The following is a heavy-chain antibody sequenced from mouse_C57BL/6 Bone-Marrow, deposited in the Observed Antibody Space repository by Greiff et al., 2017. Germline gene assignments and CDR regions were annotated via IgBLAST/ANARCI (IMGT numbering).Heavy chain of an antibody. J-gene: IGHJ2*01. D-gene: IGHD3-3*01. CDR3: AGGDGVVLFFDY. V-gene: IGHV1-66*01. Sequence: QVQLQQSGPELVKPGASVKISCKASGYSFTSYYIHWVKQRPGQGLEWIGCIYPGSGNTKYNEKFKGKATLTADTSSSTAYMQLSSLTSEDSAVYYWAGGDGVVLFFDYWGQGTTVTVSS. CDR1: GYSFTSYY. CDR2: IYPGSGNT.